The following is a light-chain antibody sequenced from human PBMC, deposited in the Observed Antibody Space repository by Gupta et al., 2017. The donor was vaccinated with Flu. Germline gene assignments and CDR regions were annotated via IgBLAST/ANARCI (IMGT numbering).Light chain of an antibody. Sequence: YVLTQPPSVSVAPGQTARIPCGGKNVGSRSVHWYQQQSGQAPVLVVFNDSDRPSGIPERFSGSSSGNTATLTISRVEAGDEAAYYCQLFDRSIDHWVFGGGTKVTVL. CDR1: NVGSRS. V-gene: IGLV3-21*02. J-gene: IGLJ3*02. CDR3: QLFDRSIDHWV. CDR2: NDS.